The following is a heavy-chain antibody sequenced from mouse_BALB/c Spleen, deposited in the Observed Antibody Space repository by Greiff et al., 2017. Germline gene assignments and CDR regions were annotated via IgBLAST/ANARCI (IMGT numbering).Heavy chain of an antibody. D-gene: IGHD2-1*01. J-gene: IGHJ4*01. Sequence: EVKLQQSGPSLVKPSQTLSLTCSVTGDSITSGYWNWIRKFPGNKLEYMGYISYSGSTYYNPSLKSRISITRDTSKNQYYLQLNSVTTEDTATYYCARSGNYVSYAMDYWGQGTSVTVSS. CDR1: GDSITSGY. V-gene: IGHV3-8*02. CDR2: ISYSGST. CDR3: ARSGNYVSYAMDY.